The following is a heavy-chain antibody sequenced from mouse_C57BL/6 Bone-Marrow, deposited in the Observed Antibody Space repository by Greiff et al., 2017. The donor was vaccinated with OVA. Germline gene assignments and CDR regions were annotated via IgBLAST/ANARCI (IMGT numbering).Heavy chain of an antibody. CDR1: GYTFTSYW. D-gene: IGHD2-1*01. V-gene: IGHV1-64*01. J-gene: IGHJ3*01. CDR2: IHPTSGST. CDR3: AREGDYGNPFAY. Sequence: QVQLQQPGAELVKPGASVKLSCKASGYTFTSYWMHWVKQRPGQGLEWIGMIHPTSGSTNYNEKFKSKATLTVDKSSSTAYMQLSSLTSEDSAVYYCAREGDYGNPFAYWGQGTLVTVSA.